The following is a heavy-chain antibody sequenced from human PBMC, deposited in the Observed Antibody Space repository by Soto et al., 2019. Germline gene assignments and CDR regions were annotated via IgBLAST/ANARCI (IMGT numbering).Heavy chain of an antibody. Sequence: GGSLRLSCAVSGFSLSNYAMSWVRHTPGKGLEWVSAISGSGSNTYYIDSVKGRFTISRDKSKTTLFLQMNNLRAEDTAVYYCAKGGITLVRGSFDYWGQGILVTVSS. J-gene: IGHJ4*02. D-gene: IGHD3-10*01. CDR1: GFSLSNYA. V-gene: IGHV3-23*01. CDR2: ISGSGSNT. CDR3: AKGGITLVRGSFDY.